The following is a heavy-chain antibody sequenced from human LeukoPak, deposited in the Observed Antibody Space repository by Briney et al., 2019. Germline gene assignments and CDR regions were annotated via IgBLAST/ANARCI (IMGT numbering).Heavy chain of an antibody. V-gene: IGHV3-11*01. CDR3: AKDINGIAVAGFDAFDI. D-gene: IGHD6-19*01. Sequence: GGSLRLSCAASGFTFSDYYMSWIRQAPGKGLEWVSYISSSGSTIYYADSVKGRFTISRDNAKNSLYLQMNSLRAEDTALYYCAKDINGIAVAGFDAFDIWGQGTMVTVSS. CDR1: GFTFSDYY. CDR2: ISSSGSTI. J-gene: IGHJ3*02.